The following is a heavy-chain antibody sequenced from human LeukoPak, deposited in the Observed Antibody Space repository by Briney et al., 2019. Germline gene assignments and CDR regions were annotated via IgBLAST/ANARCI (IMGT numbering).Heavy chain of an antibody. CDR1: GYTFTTHW. CDR3: ARSVFGGNSFDS. Sequence: GESLKISCKGSGYTFTTHWIGWVRQMSGTGLEWMGIIYPGDSQTSYRPSFQGQVTISADKSTNTAYLQWSSLKASDTAMYYCARSVFGGNSFDSWGQGTLVTVSS. D-gene: IGHD4-23*01. CDR2: IYPGDSQT. V-gene: IGHV5-51*01. J-gene: IGHJ4*02.